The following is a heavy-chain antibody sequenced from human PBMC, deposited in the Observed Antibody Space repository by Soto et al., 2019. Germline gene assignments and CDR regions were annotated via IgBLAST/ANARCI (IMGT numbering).Heavy chain of an antibody. V-gene: IGHV1-69*13. Sequence: GASVKVSCKASGGTFSSYAISWVRQAPGQGLEWMGGIIPIFGTANYAQKFQGRVTITADESTSTAYMELSSLRSEDTAVYYCARTEYCSSTSCYFDYGMDVWGQGTTVTVSS. CDR2: IIPIFGTA. J-gene: IGHJ6*02. D-gene: IGHD2-2*01. CDR1: GGTFSSYA. CDR3: ARTEYCSSTSCYFDYGMDV.